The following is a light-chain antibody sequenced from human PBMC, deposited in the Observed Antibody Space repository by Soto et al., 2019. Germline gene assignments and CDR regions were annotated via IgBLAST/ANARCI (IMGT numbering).Light chain of an antibody. CDR3: SSYTSSNTFYV. CDR2: QVS. Sequence: QSVLTQPASVSGSPGQSITISCTGTSSDVGGYYYVSWYQHHPGKAPKLMIYQVSNRPSGVSNRFSGSKSGNTASLTIFGLQAEDEADYYCSSYTSSNTFYVFGTGTKLTVL. CDR1: SSDVGGYYY. J-gene: IGLJ1*01. V-gene: IGLV2-14*01.